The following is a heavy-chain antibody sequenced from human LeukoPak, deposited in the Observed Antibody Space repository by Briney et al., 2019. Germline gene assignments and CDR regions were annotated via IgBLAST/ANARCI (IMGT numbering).Heavy chain of an antibody. Sequence: GESLKISCKGSGYRFTSYWIGWVRQMSGKGLEWMGIIYPGDSDTRYSPSFQGQVTISADKSISTAYLQWSSLQASDTAIYYCARHVGLVLDAWGQGTTVTVSS. J-gene: IGHJ6*02. CDR2: IYPGDSDT. CDR1: GYRFTSYW. V-gene: IGHV5-51*01. CDR3: ARHVGLVLDA. D-gene: IGHD3/OR15-3a*01.